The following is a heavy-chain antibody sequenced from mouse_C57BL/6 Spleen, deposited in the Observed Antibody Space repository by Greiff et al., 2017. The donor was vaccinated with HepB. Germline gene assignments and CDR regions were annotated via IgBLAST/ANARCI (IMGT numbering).Heavy chain of an antibody. CDR3: TTWVYYYGGSYVFFDY. CDR1: GFNIKDDY. V-gene: IGHV14-4*01. J-gene: IGHJ2*01. Sequence: DVQLQESGAELVRPGASVKLSCTASGFNIKDDYMHWVKQRPEQGLEWIGWIDPENGDTEYASKFQGKATITADTSSNTAYLQLSSLTSEDTAVYYCTTWVYYYGGSYVFFDYWGQGTTLTVSS. D-gene: IGHD1-1*01. CDR2: IDPENGDT.